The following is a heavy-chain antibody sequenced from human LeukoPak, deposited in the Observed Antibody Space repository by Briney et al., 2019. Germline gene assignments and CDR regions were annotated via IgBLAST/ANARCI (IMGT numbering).Heavy chain of an antibody. CDR3: ARGFVVVPASYYYMDV. V-gene: IGHV4-34*01. CDR2: INHSGST. D-gene: IGHD2-2*01. Sequence: SETLSLTCAVYGGSFSGYYWSWIRQPPGKGLEWIGEINHSGSTNYNPSLKSRVTISVDTSKNQFSLKLSSVTAADTAVYYCARGFVVVPASYYYMDVWGKGTTVTLSS. J-gene: IGHJ6*03. CDR1: GGSFSGYY.